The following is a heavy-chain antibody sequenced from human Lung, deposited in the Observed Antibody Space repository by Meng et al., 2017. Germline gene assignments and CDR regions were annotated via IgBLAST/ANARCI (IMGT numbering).Heavy chain of an antibody. V-gene: IGHV3-72*01. D-gene: IGHD4-11*01. CDR1: GFTFSDYN. J-gene: IGHJ4*02. CDR2: IRSKANSYTT. CDR3: ARGMGVQYNY. Sequence: GESLKISCAASGFTFSDYNMDWVRQAPGKGLEWVGRIRSKANSYTTDCAASVKGRFTISRDDSKNSFYLQMNSLKTDDTAVYYCARGMGVQYNYWGQGTPVTVSS.